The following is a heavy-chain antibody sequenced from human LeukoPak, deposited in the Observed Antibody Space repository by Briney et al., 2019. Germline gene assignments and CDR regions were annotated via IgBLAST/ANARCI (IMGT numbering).Heavy chain of an antibody. CDR1: GYTFTGYY. D-gene: IGHD2-2*01. Sequence: GASVKVSXKASGYTFTGYYMHWVRQAPGQGLEWMGWINPNSGGTNYAQKFQGRVTMTRDTSISTAYMELSRLRSDDTAVYYCARTDIVVVPAAIPYYFDYWGQGTLVTVSS. CDR2: INPNSGGT. V-gene: IGHV1-2*02. CDR3: ARTDIVVVPAAIPYYFDY. J-gene: IGHJ4*02.